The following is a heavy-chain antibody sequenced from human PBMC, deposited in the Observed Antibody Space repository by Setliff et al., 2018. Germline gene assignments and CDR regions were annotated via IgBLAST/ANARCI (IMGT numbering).Heavy chain of an antibody. D-gene: IGHD6-19*01. CDR1: GDSIFDNY. J-gene: IGHJ4*02. CDR2: IAYTGST. V-gene: IGHV4-59*08. CDR3: ASNPFNSGPPYYFDY. Sequence: TLSLTCSVSGDSIFDNYWGWIRQSPGRGLEWIAYIAYTGSTNYNPSLKSRVTISVDTSKNQFSLKLDSVIGADTAVYYCASNPFNSGPPYYFDYWGQGTLGTVSS.